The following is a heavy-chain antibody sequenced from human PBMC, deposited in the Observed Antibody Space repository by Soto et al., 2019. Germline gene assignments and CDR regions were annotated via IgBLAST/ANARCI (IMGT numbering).Heavy chain of an antibody. CDR1: GGSISSSSYY. CDR3: ARLLYGSSGYYYFDY. J-gene: IGHJ4*02. Sequence: SETLSLTCTVSGGSISSSSYYWGWIRQPPGKGLEWIGSIFYSGSTYYNPSLKSRVTISVDTSKNQFSLKLTSVTAADTAVYYCARLLYGSSGYYYFDYWGQGTQVTVSS. V-gene: IGHV4-39*01. D-gene: IGHD3-22*01. CDR2: IFYSGST.